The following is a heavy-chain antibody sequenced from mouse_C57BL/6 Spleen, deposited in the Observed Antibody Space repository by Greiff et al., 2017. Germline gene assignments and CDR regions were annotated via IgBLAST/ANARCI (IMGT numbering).Heavy chain of an antibody. CDR3: AGDRAGTDAMDY. D-gene: IGHD3-1*01. Sequence: EVQVVESGGGLVKPGGSLKLSCAASGFTFSSYAMSWVRQTPEKRLEWVATISDGGSYTYYPDNVKGRFTISRDNAKNNLYLQMSHLTSEDTAMYYCAGDRAGTDAMDYWGQGTSVTVSS. J-gene: IGHJ4*01. CDR1: GFTFSSYA. CDR2: ISDGGSYT. V-gene: IGHV5-4*01.